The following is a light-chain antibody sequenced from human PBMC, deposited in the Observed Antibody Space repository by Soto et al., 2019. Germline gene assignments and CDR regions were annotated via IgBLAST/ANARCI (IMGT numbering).Light chain of an antibody. V-gene: IGLV2-14*01. J-gene: IGLJ2*01. Sequence: SVLTQPASVSGSPGQSITISCTGTSSDVGGYNYVSWYQQHPGKAPKLMIYEVSNRPSGVSNRFCGSKSGNTAALTISGLHAEDQADYPCCSYSAGSRLVFGGGTTVTLL. CDR2: EVS. CDR3: CSYSAGSRLV. CDR1: SSDVGGYNY.